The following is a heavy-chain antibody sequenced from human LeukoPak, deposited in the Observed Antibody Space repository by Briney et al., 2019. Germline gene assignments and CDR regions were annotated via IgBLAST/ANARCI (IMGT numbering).Heavy chain of an antibody. D-gene: IGHD2-21*02. V-gene: IGHV3-23*01. J-gene: IGHJ4*02. Sequence: GGSLRLSCAASGFTFSSYAMSWVRQAPGKGLEWVSAISGSGGSTYYADSVKGRFTISRDNSKNTLYLQMNSLRAEDTAVYYRANCGGDCYSNAFDYWGQGTLVTVSS. CDR1: GFTFSSYA. CDR3: ANCGGDCYSNAFDY. CDR2: ISGSGGST.